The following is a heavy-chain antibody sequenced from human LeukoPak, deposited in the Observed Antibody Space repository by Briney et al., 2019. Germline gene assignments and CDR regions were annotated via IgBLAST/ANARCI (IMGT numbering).Heavy chain of an antibody. J-gene: IGHJ4*02. CDR2: INTNTGNP. V-gene: IGHV7-4-1*02. D-gene: IGHD5-18*01. CDR3: ARDLGGYFDLAFDY. Sequence: ASVKVSCKASGYTFTSYAMNWVRQAPGQGLEWMGWINTNTGNPTYAQGFTGWFVFSLDTSVSTAYLQISSLKAEDTAVYYCARDLGGYFDLAFDYWGQGTLVTVSS. CDR1: GYTFTSYA.